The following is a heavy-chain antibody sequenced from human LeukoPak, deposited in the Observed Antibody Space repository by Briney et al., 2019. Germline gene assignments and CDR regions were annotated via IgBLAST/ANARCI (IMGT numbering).Heavy chain of an antibody. CDR1: GYTFTGYY. Sequence: ASVKVSCKASGYTFTGYYMHWVRQAPGQGLEWMGRINPNSGGTNYAQKFQGRVTMTRDTSIGTAYMELGRLRSDDTAVYYCARDGLLWFGELLNYYMDVWGKGTTVTVSS. V-gene: IGHV1-2*06. J-gene: IGHJ6*03. CDR2: INPNSGGT. D-gene: IGHD3-10*01. CDR3: ARDGLLWFGELLNYYMDV.